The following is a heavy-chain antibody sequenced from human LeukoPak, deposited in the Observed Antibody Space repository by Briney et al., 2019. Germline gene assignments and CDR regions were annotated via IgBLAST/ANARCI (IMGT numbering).Heavy chain of an antibody. CDR2: ISDSGGRT. Sequence: GGSLRLSCAVSGITLSNYGMSWVRQAPGKGLEWVAGISDSGGRTNYADSVKGRFTISRDNPKNTLYLQMNSLRAEDTAVYYCAKGAVGATFARFDYWGQGTLVTVSS. CDR1: GITLSNYG. J-gene: IGHJ4*02. CDR3: AKGAVGATFARFDY. V-gene: IGHV3-23*01. D-gene: IGHD1-26*01.